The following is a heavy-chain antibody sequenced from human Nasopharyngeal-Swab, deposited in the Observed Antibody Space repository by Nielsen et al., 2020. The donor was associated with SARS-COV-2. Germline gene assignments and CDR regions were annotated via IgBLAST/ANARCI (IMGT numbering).Heavy chain of an antibody. CDR3: ASWGIAARPDP. CDR1: GFTFSSYS. V-gene: IGHV3-21*01. CDR2: ISSSSSYI. J-gene: IGHJ5*02. D-gene: IGHD6-6*01. Sequence: GESLKTFCAASGFTFSSYSMNWVRQAPGKGLEWVSSISSSSSYIYYADSVKGRFTISRDNAKNSLYLQMNSLRAEDTAVYYCASWGIAARPDPWGQGTLVTVSS.